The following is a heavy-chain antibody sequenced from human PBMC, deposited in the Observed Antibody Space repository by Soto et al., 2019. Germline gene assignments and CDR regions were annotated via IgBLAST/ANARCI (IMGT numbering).Heavy chain of an antibody. J-gene: IGHJ6*03. CDR3: ARHRGLDIVVADYYYYYMDV. CDR2: IYYSGST. D-gene: IGHD2-2*01. Sequence: SETLSLTCTVSGGSISSSSYYWDWIRQPPGKGLEWIGSIYYSGSTYYNPSLKSRVTISVDTYKNQFSLKLSSVTAADTAVYYCARHRGLDIVVADYYYYYMDVWGKGTTVTVSS. V-gene: IGHV4-39*01. CDR1: GGSISSSSYY.